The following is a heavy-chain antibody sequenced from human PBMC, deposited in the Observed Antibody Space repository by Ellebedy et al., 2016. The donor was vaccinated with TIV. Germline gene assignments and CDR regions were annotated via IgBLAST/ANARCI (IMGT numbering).Heavy chain of an antibody. Sequence: GGSLRLSCAASGFTFNSYAMDWVRQAPGKGLEWVSSIGSSSGYIYYADSVKGRFTISRDNAENSLYLQMNSLRAEDTAVYYCARDRIVGATSYGYWGQGALVTVSS. D-gene: IGHD1-26*01. CDR1: GFTFNSYA. CDR2: IGSSSGYI. J-gene: IGHJ4*02. V-gene: IGHV3-21*01. CDR3: ARDRIVGATSYGY.